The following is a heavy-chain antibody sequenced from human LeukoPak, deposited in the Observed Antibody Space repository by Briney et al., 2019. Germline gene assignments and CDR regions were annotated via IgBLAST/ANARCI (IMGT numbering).Heavy chain of an antibody. Sequence: PSETLSLTCTVSGYSISSGYYWGWIRQPPGKGLEWIGSIYHSGSTYYNPSLKSRVTIPVDTSKNQFSLKLSSVTAADTAVYYCAREEDYYDSSGYYYDYWGQGTLVTVSS. CDR3: AREEDYYDSSGYYYDY. V-gene: IGHV4-38-2*02. CDR2: IYHSGST. CDR1: GYSISSGYY. D-gene: IGHD3-22*01. J-gene: IGHJ4*02.